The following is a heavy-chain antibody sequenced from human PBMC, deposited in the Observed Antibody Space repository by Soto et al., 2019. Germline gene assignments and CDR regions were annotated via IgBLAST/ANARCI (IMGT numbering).Heavy chain of an antibody. CDR3: ARALGPANYYAYGMDV. V-gene: IGHV4-30-4*01. J-gene: IGHJ6*02. Sequence: QVQLQESGPGLVKPSQTLSLTCTVSGGSISSGDYYWSWIRQPPGKGLEWIGYIYYSGSTYYNPSNKSRATISVDTSKKQFSLKLSSVTAADTAVYYWARALGPANYYAYGMDVWGQGTTVTVSS. CDR1: GGSISSGDYY. CDR2: IYYSGST.